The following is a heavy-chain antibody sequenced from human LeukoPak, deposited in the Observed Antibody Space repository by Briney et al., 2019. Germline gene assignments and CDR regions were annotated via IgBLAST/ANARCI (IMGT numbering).Heavy chain of an antibody. Sequence: SETLSLTCAVYGGSFSPYYWSWIRQPPGKGLEWIGEIKHSGSTNYNPSLKSRVTISVDTSKNQFSLRLSSVTAADTAVYYCARYFDSWGQGTLVTVSS. V-gene: IGHV4-34*01. J-gene: IGHJ4*02. CDR2: IKHSGST. CDR3: ARYFDS. CDR1: GGSFSPYY.